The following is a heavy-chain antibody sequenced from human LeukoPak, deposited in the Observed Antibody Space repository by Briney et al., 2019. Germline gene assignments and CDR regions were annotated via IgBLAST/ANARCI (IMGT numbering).Heavy chain of an antibody. Sequence: SETLSLTCTVSGGSISSYYWGWIRQPPGKGLEWIGYIYYSGSTNYNPSLKSRVTISVDTSKNQFSLKLSSVTAADTAVYYCARVPPNTYDSSGYYSTYWYFDLWGRGTLVTVSS. V-gene: IGHV4-59*01. CDR1: GGSISSYY. D-gene: IGHD3-22*01. CDR2: IYYSGST. J-gene: IGHJ2*01. CDR3: ARVPPNTYDSSGYYSTYWYFDL.